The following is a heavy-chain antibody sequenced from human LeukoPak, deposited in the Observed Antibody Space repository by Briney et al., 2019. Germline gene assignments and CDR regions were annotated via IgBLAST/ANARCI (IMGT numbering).Heavy chain of an antibody. D-gene: IGHD1-26*01. CDR1: GFTFSIYA. CDR2: ISGSGGST. J-gene: IGHJ4*02. V-gene: IGHV3-23*01. Sequence: GGSLRLSCAASGFTFSIYAMSCVRQAPGKGLEWVSAISGSGGSTYYADSVRGRFTISRDNSKNTLYLQMNSLRAEDTAVYYCAKDLSGSYYGSFIDYWGQGTLVTVSS. CDR3: AKDLSGSYYGSFIDY.